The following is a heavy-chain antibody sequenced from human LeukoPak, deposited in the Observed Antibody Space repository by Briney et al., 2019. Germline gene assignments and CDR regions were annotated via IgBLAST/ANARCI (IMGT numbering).Heavy chain of an antibody. V-gene: IGHV3-7*01. Sequence: GGSLRLSCAASGFTFSSYWMSWVRQAPGKGLEWVANIKQDGSEKYYVDSVKGRFTISRDNAKNSLYLQMNSLRAEDTAVYYRARPPYSSGWYYYYYGMDVWGQGTTVTVSS. D-gene: IGHD6-19*01. CDR1: GFTFSSYW. CDR3: ARPPYSSGWYYYYYGMDV. CDR2: IKQDGSEK. J-gene: IGHJ6*02.